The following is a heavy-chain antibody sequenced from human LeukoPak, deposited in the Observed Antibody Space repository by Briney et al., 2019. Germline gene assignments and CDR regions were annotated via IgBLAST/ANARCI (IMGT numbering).Heavy chain of an antibody. CDR1: GFTFSSYS. D-gene: IGHD6-13*01. CDR3: AKDYGQQLVRGYFDY. J-gene: IGHJ4*02. Sequence: GGSLRLSCAASGFTFSSYSMNWVRQAPGKGLEWVSYISSSSSTIYYADSVKGRFTISRDNSKNTLYLQMNSLRAEDTAVYYCAKDYGQQLVRGYFDYWGQGTLVTVSS. CDR2: ISSSSSTI. V-gene: IGHV3-48*01.